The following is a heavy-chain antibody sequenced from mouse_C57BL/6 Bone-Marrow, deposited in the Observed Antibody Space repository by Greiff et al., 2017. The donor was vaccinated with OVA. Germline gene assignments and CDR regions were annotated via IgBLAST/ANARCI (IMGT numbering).Heavy chain of an antibody. D-gene: IGHD1-1*01. CDR3: ARSLIYYYGSRDFDY. V-gene: IGHV1-54*01. CDR2: INPGSGGT. J-gene: IGHJ2*01. CDR1: GYAFTNYL. Sequence: VQLQQSGAELVRPGTSVKVSCKASGYAFTNYLIEWVKQRPGQGLEWIGVINPGSGGTNYNEKFKGKATLTADKSSSTAYMQLSSLTSEDSAVYFCARSLIYYYGSRDFDYWGQGTTLTVSS.